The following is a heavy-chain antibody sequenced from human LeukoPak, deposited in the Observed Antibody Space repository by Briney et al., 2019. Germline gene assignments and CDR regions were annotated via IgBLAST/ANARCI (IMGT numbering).Heavy chain of an antibody. V-gene: IGHV4-59*01. CDR3: ARPLGLGVAAPNWYFDL. D-gene: IGHD2-15*01. CDR2: IYYSGST. J-gene: IGHJ2*01. Sequence: PSETLSLPCTVSGGSISSYYWLWIPQPPGKGLEWIGYIYYSGSTNYNPSLKSRVTISVDTTKNQFSLKLSSVTAADAAVYYCARPLGLGVAAPNWYFDLWGRGPLVTVSS. CDR1: GGSISSYY.